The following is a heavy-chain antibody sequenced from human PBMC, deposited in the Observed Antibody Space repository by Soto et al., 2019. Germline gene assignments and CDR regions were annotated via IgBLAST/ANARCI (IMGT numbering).Heavy chain of an antibody. V-gene: IGHV3-48*04. Sequence: GGSLRLSCAASGFTFSSYAMHWFRQAPGKGLEWVSYISSSGSTIYYADSVKGRFTISRDNAKNSLYLQMNSLRAEDTAVYYCAREGRSGWDAFDVWGQGTLVTVSS. CDR1: GFTFSSYA. D-gene: IGHD6-19*01. CDR2: ISSSGSTI. CDR3: AREGRSGWDAFDV. J-gene: IGHJ3*01.